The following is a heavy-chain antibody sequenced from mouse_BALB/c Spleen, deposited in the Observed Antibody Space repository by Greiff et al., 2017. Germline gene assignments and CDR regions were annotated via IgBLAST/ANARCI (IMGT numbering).Heavy chain of an antibody. CDR3: ARKGAMGFAY. J-gene: IGHJ3*01. Sequence: EVKLVESGGGLVKPGGSLKLSCAASGFTFSSYAMSWVRQTPEKRLEWVASISSGGSTYYPDSVKGRFTISRDNARNILYLQMSSLRSEDTAMYYCARKGAMGFAYWGQGTLVTVSA. V-gene: IGHV5-6-5*01. CDR2: ISSGGST. CDR1: GFTFSSYA.